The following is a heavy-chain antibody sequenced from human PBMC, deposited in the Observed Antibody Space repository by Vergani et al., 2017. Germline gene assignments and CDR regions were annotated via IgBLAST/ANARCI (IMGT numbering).Heavy chain of an antibody. D-gene: IGHD5-24*01. CDR3: VRHGYRSVIDWFDP. CDR1: GGSVNNDSYF. V-gene: IGHV4-39*01. Sequence: QLQLQESGPGLLKPSETLSLTCVVSGGSVNNDSYFWGWIRQAPGKGLEHIASVYYLGNPYYNPSVKSRVSVSVDTSKNQFSLKLSYVTAADTAVYYCVRHGYRSVIDWFDPWSKGTLVTVS. J-gene: IGHJ5*02. CDR2: VYYLGNP.